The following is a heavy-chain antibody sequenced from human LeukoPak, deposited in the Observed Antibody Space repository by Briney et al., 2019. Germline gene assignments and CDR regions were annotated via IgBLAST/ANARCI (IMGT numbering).Heavy chain of an antibody. Sequence: GGSLRLSCAASGFTFSSYAMSWVRQAPGKGLEWVSAISGSGGSTYYADSVKGRFTISRDNSKNTLYLQMNSLRAEDTAVYYCAKDQPPASYYDSSGPVGFDYWGQGTLVTVSS. V-gene: IGHV3-23*01. D-gene: IGHD3-22*01. CDR1: GFTFSSYA. CDR3: AKDQPPASYYDSSGPVGFDY. CDR2: ISGSGGST. J-gene: IGHJ4*02.